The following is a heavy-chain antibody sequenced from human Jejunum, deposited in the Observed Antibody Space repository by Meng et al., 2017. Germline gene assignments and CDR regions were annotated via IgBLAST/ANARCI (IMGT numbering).Heavy chain of an antibody. V-gene: IGHV3-15*01. D-gene: IGHD4-17*01. J-gene: IGHJ4*02. CDR1: GFTFSDAW. CDR2: IKSKTDGGGS. CDR3: STDRRYGGGPQFDY. Sequence: GESLKISCAASGFTFSDAWMSWVRQAPGKGLEWVGRIKSKTDGGGSDYAAPVKGRSTISRDDTKDTLNLQMNSLEIEGTAVYYCSTDRRYGGGPQFDYWGQGTLVTVSS.